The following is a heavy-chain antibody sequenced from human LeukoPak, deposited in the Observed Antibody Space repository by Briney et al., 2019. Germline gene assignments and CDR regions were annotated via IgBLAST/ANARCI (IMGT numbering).Heavy chain of an antibody. J-gene: IGHJ4*02. CDR3: ASRVFDY. Sequence: PSETLSLTCAVYGGSFSGYYWSWIRHPPGKGLEWIGEINHSGSTNYNPSLKSRVTILVDTSKNQFSLKLSSVTAADTAVYYCASRVFDYWGQGTLVTVSS. CDR2: INHSGST. CDR1: GGSFSGYY. V-gene: IGHV4-34*01.